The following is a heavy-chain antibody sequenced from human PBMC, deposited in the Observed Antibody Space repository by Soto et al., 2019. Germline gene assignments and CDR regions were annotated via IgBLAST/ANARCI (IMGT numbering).Heavy chain of an antibody. V-gene: IGHV3-23*01. CDR1: GFTFSSYA. CDR2: LSGGGGTT. Sequence: GGSLRLSCAASGFTFSSYAMSWVRQAPGKGLEWVSGLSGGGGTTYYADSVKGRFTTSRDNSKNTLYLQMNSLRAEDTAVFYCAKGRYSGNYYGFFDYWGQGTLVTVSS. J-gene: IGHJ4*02. CDR3: AKGRYSGNYYGFFDY. D-gene: IGHD1-26*01.